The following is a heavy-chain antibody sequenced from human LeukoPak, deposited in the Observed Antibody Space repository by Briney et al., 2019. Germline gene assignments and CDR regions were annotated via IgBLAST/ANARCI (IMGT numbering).Heavy chain of an antibody. CDR3: AKDALGHTVTTRYFDY. CDR2: ISGSGGST. V-gene: IGHV3-23*01. J-gene: IGHJ4*02. D-gene: IGHD4-17*01. CDR1: GFTFSSYA. Sequence: GGSLRLSCAASGFTFSSYAMSWVRQAPGKGLEWVSAISGSGGSTYYADSVKGRFTISRDNSKNTLNLQMNSLRAEDTAVYYCAKDALGHTVTTRYFDYWGQGTLVTVSS.